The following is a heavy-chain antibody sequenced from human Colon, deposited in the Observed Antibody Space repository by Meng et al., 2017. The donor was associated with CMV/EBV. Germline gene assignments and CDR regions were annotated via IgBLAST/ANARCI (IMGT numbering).Heavy chain of an antibody. V-gene: IGHV3-74*01. CDR1: GFAFSDYW. J-gene: IGHJ4*02. Sequence: LSCAASGFAFSDYWIYWVRQTPGKGLVGVSRINRDGSTTNYADSVKGGFTVSRDNAKDTLYLQMNSLRAEDTAVYYCARAAPSGSYDFWGQGTLVTVSS. CDR2: INRDGSTT. D-gene: IGHD1-26*01. CDR3: ARAAPSGSYDF.